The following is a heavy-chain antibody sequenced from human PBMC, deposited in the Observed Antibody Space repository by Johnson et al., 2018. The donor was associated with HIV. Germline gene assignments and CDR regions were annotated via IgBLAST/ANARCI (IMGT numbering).Heavy chain of an antibody. J-gene: IGHJ3*02. CDR3: ARDLRVVVAAPIGAATSHVFDI. V-gene: IGHV3-20*04. CDR1: RFTFDDYG. Sequence: MLLVESGGGVVRPGGSLRLSCAASRFTFDDYGMSWVRQAPGKGLEWVSGINWNGGNTEYADSVKGRFTISRDNAKNSLYLQISSLRAEDTALYYCARDLRVVVAAPIGAATSHVFDIWGQGTMVTVSS. D-gene: IGHD2-15*01. CDR2: INWNGGNT.